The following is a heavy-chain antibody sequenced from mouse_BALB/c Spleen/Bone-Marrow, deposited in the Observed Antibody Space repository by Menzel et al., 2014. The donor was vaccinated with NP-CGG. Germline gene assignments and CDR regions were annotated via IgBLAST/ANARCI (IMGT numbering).Heavy chain of an antibody. CDR1: GYTFTNYW. CDR2: IYPGGGYT. Sequence: QVHVKQSGAELVRPGTSVEISCKASGYTFTNYWLSWVKQRPGHGLEWIGDIYPGGGYTNFNERFKGKAILTADTSSSTAYMQLSSLTSEDSAVYFCAREEYGTYDRFIDYWGQGTTLTVSS. J-gene: IGHJ2*01. CDR3: AREEYGTYDRFIDY. D-gene: IGHD2-10*02. V-gene: IGHV1-63*02.